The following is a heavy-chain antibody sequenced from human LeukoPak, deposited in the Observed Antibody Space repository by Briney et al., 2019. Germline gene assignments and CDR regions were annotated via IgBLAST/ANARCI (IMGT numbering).Heavy chain of an antibody. CDR3: AKVSRYDFWSGYQRNDY. J-gene: IGHJ4*02. CDR1: GFTFSIYA. CDR2: ISGSGGST. D-gene: IGHD3-3*01. Sequence: GGSLRLSCAASGFTFSIYAMSWVRQAPGKGLGWVSTISGSGGSTHYADSVKGRFTISRDNPKNTLYLQMNSLRAEDTAVYYCAKVSRYDFWSGYQRNDYWGQGTLVTVSS. V-gene: IGHV3-23*01.